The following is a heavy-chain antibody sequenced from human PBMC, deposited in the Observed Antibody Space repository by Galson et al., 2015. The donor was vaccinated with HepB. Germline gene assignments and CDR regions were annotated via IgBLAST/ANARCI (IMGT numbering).Heavy chain of an antibody. CDR2: ISYDGSNK. CDR1: GFTFSSYG. Sequence: SLRLSCAASGFTFSSYGMHWVRQAPGKGLEWVAVISYDGSNKYYADSVKGRFTISRDNSKNTLYLQMNSLRAEDTAVYYCAKGGPTVTLYYYYYMDVWGKGTTVTVSS. V-gene: IGHV3-30*18. CDR3: AKGGPTVTLYYYYYMDV. D-gene: IGHD4-11*01. J-gene: IGHJ6*03.